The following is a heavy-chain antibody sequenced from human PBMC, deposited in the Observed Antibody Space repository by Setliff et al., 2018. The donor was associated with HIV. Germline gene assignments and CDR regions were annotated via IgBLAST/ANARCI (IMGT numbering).Heavy chain of an antibody. CDR1: GGTFSSYG. Sequence: ASVKVSCKASGGTFSSYGITWVRQAPGQRLEWMGWINTGNENTRYSQKFQGRVTITRDTSASTVYMELSSLRSEDTAMYYCARDHPGIAYWGQGTMVTVSS. CDR3: ARDHPGIAY. J-gene: IGHJ4*02. V-gene: IGHV1-3*04. CDR2: INTGNENT.